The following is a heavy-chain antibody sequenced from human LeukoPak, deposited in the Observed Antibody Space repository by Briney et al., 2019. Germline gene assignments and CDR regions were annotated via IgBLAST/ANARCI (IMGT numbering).Heavy chain of an antibody. D-gene: IGHD3-16*01. J-gene: IGHJ4*02. CDR3: AADLSNPRMGASYLDS. CDR2: IIVGSGAT. Sequence: TSVKVSCKASGFTSTNFAVQWVRQARGQRLEWIGWIIVGSGATKCAQDFQERVTITRDLSTSTLYMELRSLTSEDTAVYYCAADLSNPRMGASYLDSWGQGTLVTVSS. CDR1: GFTSTNFA. V-gene: IGHV1-58*01.